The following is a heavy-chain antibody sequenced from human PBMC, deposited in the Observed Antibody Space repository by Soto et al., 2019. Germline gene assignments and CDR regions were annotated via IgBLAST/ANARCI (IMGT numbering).Heavy chain of an antibody. V-gene: IGHV3-30*03. D-gene: IGHD3-16*02. Sequence: GGSLRLSCAASGFTFSSYGMHWVRQAPGKGLEWVALISYDGSNKYYADSVKGRFTISRDNSKNTLDLQINSLRPEDTAVYYCAIESVTFGGIIVIHPLRYWGQGTQVTVSS. CDR1: GFTFSSYG. CDR2: ISYDGSNK. CDR3: AIESVTFGGIIVIHPLRY. J-gene: IGHJ4*02.